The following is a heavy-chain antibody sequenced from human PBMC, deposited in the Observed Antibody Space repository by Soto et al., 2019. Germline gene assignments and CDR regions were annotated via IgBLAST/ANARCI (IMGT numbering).Heavy chain of an antibody. J-gene: IGHJ6*03. V-gene: IGHV4-34*01. CDR1: GGSFSGYY. D-gene: IGHD3-9*01. CDR3: ARSGYYDILTGRRYYYYYMDV. Sequence: PSENLSLTCAVYGGSFSGYYWSWIRQPPGKGLEWIGEINHSGSTNYNPSLKSRVTISVDTSKNQFSLKLSSVTAADTAVYYCARSGYYDILTGRRYYYYYMDVWGKGTTVTVSS. CDR2: INHSGST.